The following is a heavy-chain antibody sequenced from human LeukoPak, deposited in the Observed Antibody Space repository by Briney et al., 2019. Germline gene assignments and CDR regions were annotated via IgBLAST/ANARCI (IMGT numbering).Heavy chain of an antibody. CDR3: ARVTGYCTNGVCYDYYYYYMDV. Sequence: ASVKVSCKASGYTFTSYGISWVRQAPGQGLEWMGWINPNSGGTNYAQKFQGRVTMTRDTSISTAYMELSRLRSDDTAVYYCARVTGYCTNGVCYDYYYYYMDVWGKGTTVTVSS. CDR2: INPNSGGT. J-gene: IGHJ6*03. CDR1: GYTFTSYG. D-gene: IGHD2-8*01. V-gene: IGHV1-2*02.